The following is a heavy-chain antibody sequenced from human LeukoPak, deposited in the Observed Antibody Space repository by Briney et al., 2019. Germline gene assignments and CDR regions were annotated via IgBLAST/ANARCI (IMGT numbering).Heavy chain of an antibody. D-gene: IGHD3-10*01. CDR3: ARDYGSGSCPPIWRYFDY. CDR1: GGTFSSYA. V-gene: IGHV1-69*05. Sequence: SVKVSCKASGGTFSSYAISWVRQAPGQGLEWMGGIIPIFGTANYAQKFQGRVTITTDESTSTAYMELSSLRSEDTAVYYCARDYGSGSCPPIWRYFDYWGQGTLVTVST. CDR2: IIPIFGTA. J-gene: IGHJ4*02.